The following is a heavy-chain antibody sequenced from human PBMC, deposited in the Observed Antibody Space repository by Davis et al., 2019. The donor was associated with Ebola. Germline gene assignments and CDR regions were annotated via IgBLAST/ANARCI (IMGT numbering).Heavy chain of an antibody. CDR2: IYPGESDT. CDR3: ARGIVVVPAAPYRGGWFDP. V-gene: IGHV5-51*01. D-gene: IGHD2-2*01. J-gene: IGHJ5*02. Sequence: GESLKISCKGSGYNLTSYWIGWVRQMPGKGLEWMGIIYPGESDTRYSPSFQGQVTISADKSISTAYLQWSSLKASDTAMYYCARGIVVVPAAPYRGGWFDPWGQGTLVTVSS. CDR1: GYNLTSYW.